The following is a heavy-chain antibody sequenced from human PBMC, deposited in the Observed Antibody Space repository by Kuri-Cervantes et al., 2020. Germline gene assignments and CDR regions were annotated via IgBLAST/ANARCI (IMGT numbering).Heavy chain of an antibody. Sequence: ASVKVSCKASGGTFSSYAINWVRQATGQGLEWMGWMNPNSGNTGYAQKFQGRVTMTRNTPISTAYMELSSLRPEDTAVYYCASRGGATGSEGYYGMDVWGQGTTVTVSS. CDR1: GGTFSSYA. D-gene: IGHD5-12*01. J-gene: IGHJ6*02. CDR2: MNPNSGNT. V-gene: IGHV1-8*02. CDR3: ASRGGATGSEGYYGMDV.